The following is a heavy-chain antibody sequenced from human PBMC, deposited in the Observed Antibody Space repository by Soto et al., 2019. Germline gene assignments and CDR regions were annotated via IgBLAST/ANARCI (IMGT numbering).Heavy chain of an antibody. D-gene: IGHD3-22*01. CDR1: GFTFNDYY. V-gene: IGHV3-11*05. CDR2: ISTRSRYI. J-gene: IGHJ4*02. Sequence: QVQLVESGGGLVKPGGSLRLSCAASGFTFNDYYMSWIRQTPGKGLEWDSYISTRSRYIDYADSVKGRFTISRDDAKNSVYLQMNSLRAEDTAVYFCARDRDYYVSSGNYYLDGWGQGTLVTVSS. CDR3: ARDRDYYVSSGNYYLDG.